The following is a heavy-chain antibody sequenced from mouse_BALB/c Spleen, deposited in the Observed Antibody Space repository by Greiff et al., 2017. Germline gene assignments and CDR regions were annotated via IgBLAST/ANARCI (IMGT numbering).Heavy chain of an antibody. CDR1: GFTFTDYY. V-gene: IGHV7-3*02. CDR3: ARDRGTVEDFDY. D-gene: IGHD1-1*01. J-gene: IGHJ2*01. CDR2: IRNKANGYTT. Sequence: EVHLVESGGGLVQPGGSLRLSCAPSGFTFTDYYMSWVRQPPGKALEWLGFIRNKANGYTTEYSASVKGRFTISRDNSQSILYLQMNTLRAEDSATYYCARDRGTVEDFDYWGQGTTLTVSS.